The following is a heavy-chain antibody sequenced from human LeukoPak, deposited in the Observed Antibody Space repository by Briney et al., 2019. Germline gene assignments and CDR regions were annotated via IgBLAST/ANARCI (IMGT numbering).Heavy chain of an antibody. Sequence: GGSLRLSCAASGFTCSSFWTNWVRQAPGKGLEWVANIKQDGSVRYFVDSVKGQSTISRDNAENSLYLQMHSLRAEDTAVYYCARARGAAAGTRGLDYWGQGTLVTVSS. V-gene: IGHV3-7*03. CDR2: IKQDGSVR. CDR3: ARARGAAAGTRGLDY. J-gene: IGHJ4*02. CDR1: GFTCSSFW. D-gene: IGHD6-13*01.